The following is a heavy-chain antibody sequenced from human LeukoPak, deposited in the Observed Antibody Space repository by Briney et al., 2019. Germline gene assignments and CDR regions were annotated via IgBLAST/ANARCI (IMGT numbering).Heavy chain of an antibody. CDR1: GFTFSSYA. CDR3: TTERAGTSGYIVFDN. D-gene: IGHD1-1*01. V-gene: IGHV3-74*01. CDR2: ITRDEIT. Sequence: RGSLRLSCAASGFTFSSYAMHWVRQAPGKGLVWVSRITRDEITTYADSVKGRFTISRDNAKNMLYLQMNSLTAEDTAVYYCTTERAGTSGYIVFDNWGQGTLVTVSS. J-gene: IGHJ4*02.